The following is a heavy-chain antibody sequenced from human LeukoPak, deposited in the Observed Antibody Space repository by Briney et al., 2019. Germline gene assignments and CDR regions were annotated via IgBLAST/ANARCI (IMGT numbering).Heavy chain of an antibody. Sequence: SETLSLTCAVYGGTFSGYYWSWIRQPPGKGLEWIGEINHSGSTNYNPSLKSRVTISVDTSKNQFSLKLSSVTAADTAVYYCARVPPGQQLAIKAFDIWGQGTMVTVSS. CDR2: INHSGST. CDR1: GGTFSGYY. CDR3: ARVPPGQQLAIKAFDI. D-gene: IGHD6-13*01. J-gene: IGHJ3*02. V-gene: IGHV4-34*01.